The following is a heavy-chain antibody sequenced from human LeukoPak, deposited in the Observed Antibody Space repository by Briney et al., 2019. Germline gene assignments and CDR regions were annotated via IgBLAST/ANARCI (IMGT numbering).Heavy chain of an antibody. CDR2: MNPNSGNT. CDR3: ARFYYYDSSGYYP. V-gene: IGHV1-8*01. CDR1: GYTFTSYD. D-gene: IGHD3-22*01. J-gene: IGHJ5*02. Sequence: ASVKVSCKASGYTFTSYDINWVRQATGQGLEWMGWMNPNSGNTGYAQKFQGRVTMTRNTSISTAYVELSSLRSDDTAVYYCARFYYYDSSGYYPWGQGTLVTVSS.